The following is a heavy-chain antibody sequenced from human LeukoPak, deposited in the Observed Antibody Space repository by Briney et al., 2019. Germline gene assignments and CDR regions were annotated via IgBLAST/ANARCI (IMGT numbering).Heavy chain of an antibody. CDR3: ARGFTSGVAKENIVVVPAAKGRATAFDI. CDR1: GGSVSSGSYY. J-gene: IGHJ3*02. V-gene: IGHV4-61*10. Sequence: SEPLSLTFRVSGGSVSSGSYYWSWIRPPAGKGLEWIGRINNSGDINYNPSLKSRVTISVDTSKNQFSLKLSSVAAADTAVYYCARGFTSGVAKENIVVVPAAKGRATAFDIWGQGTMVTVSS. CDR2: INNSGDI. D-gene: IGHD2-2*01.